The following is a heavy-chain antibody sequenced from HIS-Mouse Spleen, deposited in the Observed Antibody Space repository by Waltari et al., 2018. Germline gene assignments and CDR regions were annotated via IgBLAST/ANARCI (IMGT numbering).Heavy chain of an antibody. CDR1: GYSFTSYW. J-gene: IGHJ1*01. D-gene: IGHD6-13*01. Sequence: EVQLVQSGAEVKKPGESLKISCKGSGYSFTSYWIRWVRQHPGKGLEWMGIIYPGDSDTRYSPSFQGQVTISADKSISTAYLQWSSLKASDTAMYYCARLRYSSSWLEYFQHWGQGTLVTVSS. V-gene: IGHV5-51*03. CDR2: IYPGDSDT. CDR3: ARLRYSSSWLEYFQH.